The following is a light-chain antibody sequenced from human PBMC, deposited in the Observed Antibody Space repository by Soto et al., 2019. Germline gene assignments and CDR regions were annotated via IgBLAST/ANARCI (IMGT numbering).Light chain of an antibody. J-gene: IGLJ1*01. CDR3: QSYASSLRGV. CDR1: NSDIGAGYD. Sequence: QSVLTQPPSVSGAPGQRVTISCTGSNSDIGAGYDVHWYQQLPGTAPKLVIYANNNRPSGVPDRFSASKSGTSASLAITGLQADDEADCYCQSYASSLRGVFGTGTKLTVL. V-gene: IGLV1-40*01. CDR2: ANN.